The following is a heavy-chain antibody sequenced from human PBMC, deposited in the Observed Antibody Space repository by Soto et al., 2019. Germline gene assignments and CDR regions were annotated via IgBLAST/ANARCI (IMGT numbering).Heavy chain of an antibody. Sequence: QVQLVESGGGVVQPGNSLRLSCAASGFTFSSYGMHWVRQAPGKGLEWVAVIWYDGSNKYYADSVKGRFTISRDNSKNTLYLQMNSLRPEDTAVYYCARDQQWLVRFYFDFWGQGTLVTVSS. D-gene: IGHD6-19*01. V-gene: IGHV3-33*01. CDR1: GFTFSSYG. CDR2: IWYDGSNK. J-gene: IGHJ4*02. CDR3: ARDQQWLVRFYFDF.